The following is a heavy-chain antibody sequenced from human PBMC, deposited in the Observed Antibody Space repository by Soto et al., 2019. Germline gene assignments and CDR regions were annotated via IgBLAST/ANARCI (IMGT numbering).Heavy chain of an antibody. CDR1: GYSFTSYW. CDR2: IYPGDSDT. V-gene: IGHV5-51*01. D-gene: IGHD3-9*01. Sequence: GESLKISCKGSGYSFTSYWIGWVRQMPGKGLEWMGIIYPGDSDTRYSPSFQGQATISADKSISTAYLQWSSLKASDTAMYYCARLQNYDILTGPYYFDYWGQGTLVTVSS. J-gene: IGHJ4*02. CDR3: ARLQNYDILTGPYYFDY.